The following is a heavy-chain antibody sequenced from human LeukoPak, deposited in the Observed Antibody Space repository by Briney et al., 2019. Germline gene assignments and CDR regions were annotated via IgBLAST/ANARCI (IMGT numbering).Heavy chain of an antibody. Sequence: PGGSLRLSCAASGFTFSSYAMSWVRQAPGKGLEWVANIKQDGSEKYYVDSVKGRFTISRDNAKNSLYLQMNSLRAEDTAVYYCARDPGGQLWFDYWGQGTLVTVSS. J-gene: IGHJ4*02. V-gene: IGHV3-7*01. CDR2: IKQDGSEK. D-gene: IGHD5-18*01. CDR1: GFTFSSYA. CDR3: ARDPGGQLWFDY.